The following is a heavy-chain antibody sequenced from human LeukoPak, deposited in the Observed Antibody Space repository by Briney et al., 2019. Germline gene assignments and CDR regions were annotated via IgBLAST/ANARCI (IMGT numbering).Heavy chain of an antibody. CDR3: VRGRLTTDY. CDR1: GFTFSTYW. Sequence: PGGSLRLSCAGSGFTFSTYWMHWVRQAPGKGLVWVSRSKSDGSSTSYAGSVKGRFTISRDNAKNTLYLQMNSLRAEDTAVYYCVRGRLTTDYWGQGTLVTVSS. CDR2: SKSDGSST. D-gene: IGHD1-1*01. V-gene: IGHV3-74*01. J-gene: IGHJ4*02.